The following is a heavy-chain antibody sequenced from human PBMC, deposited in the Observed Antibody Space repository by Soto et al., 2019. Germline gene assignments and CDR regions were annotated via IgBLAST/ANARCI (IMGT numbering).Heavy chain of an antibody. CDR2: ISYDGSNK. Sequence: QVQLVESGGGVVQPGRSLRLSCAASGFTFSSYGMHWVRQAPGKGLEWVAVISYDGSNKYYADSVKGRFTISRDNSKNTLYLQMNSLRAEDTAVYYCAKDLAIAVGGFDYWGQGTLVTVSS. J-gene: IGHJ4*02. V-gene: IGHV3-30*18. CDR1: GFTFSSYG. CDR3: AKDLAIAVGGFDY. D-gene: IGHD6-19*01.